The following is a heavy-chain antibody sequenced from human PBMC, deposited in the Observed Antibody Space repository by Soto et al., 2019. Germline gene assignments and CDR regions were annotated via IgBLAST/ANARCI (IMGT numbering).Heavy chain of an antibody. V-gene: IGHV3-30*18. J-gene: IGHJ6*02. CDR2: ISYDGSNK. CDR3: AKIRVGATIDYYYGMDV. Sequence: GGSLRISCAASGFTFSSYGMHWVRQAPGKGLEWVAVISYDGSNKYYADSVKGRFTISRDNSKNTLYLQMNSLRAEDTAVYYCAKIRVGATIDYYYGMDVWGQGTTVTVSS. D-gene: IGHD1-26*01. CDR1: GFTFSSYG.